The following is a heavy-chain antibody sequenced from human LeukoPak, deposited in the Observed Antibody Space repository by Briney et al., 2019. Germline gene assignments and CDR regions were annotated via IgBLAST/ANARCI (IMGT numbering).Heavy chain of an antibody. Sequence: SGPALVKPTQTRTLTCTVFGFSLSTSGMCVSWIRQPPGKALEWLARIDWDGDKHFSTSLKTKLTISKDTSKNQVVLTMTNMDPVDTAKYYCARKSYGLVDYWGQGTLVTVSS. CDR3: ARKSYGLVDY. D-gene: IGHD3-10*01. CDR1: GFSLSTSGMC. V-gene: IGHV2-70*11. J-gene: IGHJ4*02. CDR2: IDWDGDK.